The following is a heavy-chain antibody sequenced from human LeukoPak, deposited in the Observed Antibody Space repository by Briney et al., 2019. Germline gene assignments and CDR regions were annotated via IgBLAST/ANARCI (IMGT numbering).Heavy chain of an antibody. V-gene: IGHV4-4*02. Sequence: PSETLSLTCTVSGGSISSSNWWSWVRQPPGKGLEWIGEIYHSGSTNYNPSLKSRVTISVDKSKNQFSLKLSSVTAADTAVYYCAKDLGSPPKFDYWGQGTLVNVSS. D-gene: IGHD7-27*01. CDR3: AKDLGSPPKFDY. CDR1: GGSISSSNW. CDR2: IYHSGST. J-gene: IGHJ4*02.